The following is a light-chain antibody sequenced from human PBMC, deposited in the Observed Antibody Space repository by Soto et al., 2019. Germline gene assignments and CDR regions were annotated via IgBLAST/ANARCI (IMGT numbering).Light chain of an antibody. J-gene: IGKJ1*01. CDR3: QQYGRSPTT. CDR1: QSVSNS. V-gene: IGKV3-20*01. Sequence: EIVLTQSPATLSLSPGERATLSCWASQSVSNSLAWYQQRPGQSPRLLIYGASSRATGIPDRFSGSGSGTDFTLTISRLEPEDFAVYYCQQYGRSPTTFGQGTKVEIK. CDR2: GAS.